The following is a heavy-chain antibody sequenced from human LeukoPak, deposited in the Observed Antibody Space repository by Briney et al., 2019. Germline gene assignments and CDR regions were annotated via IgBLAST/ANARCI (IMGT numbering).Heavy chain of an antibody. D-gene: IGHD3-10*01. CDR3: ARGHYYGSGDYFDY. CDR1: GGSISSYY. CDR2: IYYSGST. V-gene: IGHV4-59*01. Sequence: SETLSLTCTVSGGSISSYYWSWIRQPPGKGLEWIGYIYYSGSTNYNPSLKSRVTISVDTSKNQFSLKLSSVTAADTAVYYCARGHYYGSGDYFDYWGQGTLVTVS. J-gene: IGHJ4*02.